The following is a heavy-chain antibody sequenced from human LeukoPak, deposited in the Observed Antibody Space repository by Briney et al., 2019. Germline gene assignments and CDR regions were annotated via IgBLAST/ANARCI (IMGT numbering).Heavy chain of an antibody. CDR1: GFTFSHYA. CDR3: AGATKWLAHDF. CDR2: ISFDGTNK. D-gene: IGHD6-19*01. Sequence: GRSLRLSCAASGFTFSHYAMHWVRQAPGKGLEWVAVISFDGTNKFYADSVKGRFTISRDNSKNTLLLQMNSLRADDTAVYYCAGATKWLAHDFWGQGTLVTVSS. V-gene: IGHV3-30*03. J-gene: IGHJ4*02.